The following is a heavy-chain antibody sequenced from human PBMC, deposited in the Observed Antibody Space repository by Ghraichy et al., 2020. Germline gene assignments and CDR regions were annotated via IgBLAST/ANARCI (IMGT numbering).Heavy chain of an antibody. J-gene: IGHJ5*02. CDR3: ARVISSGWLLRWFDP. Sequence: SETLSLTCTVSGGSISSSSYYWGWIRQPPGKGLEWIGSIYYSGSTYYNPSLKSRVTISVDTSKNQFSLKLSSVTAADTAVYYCARVISSGWLLRWFDPWGQGTLVTVSS. CDR1: GGSISSSSYY. D-gene: IGHD6-19*01. V-gene: IGHV4-39*01. CDR2: IYYSGST.